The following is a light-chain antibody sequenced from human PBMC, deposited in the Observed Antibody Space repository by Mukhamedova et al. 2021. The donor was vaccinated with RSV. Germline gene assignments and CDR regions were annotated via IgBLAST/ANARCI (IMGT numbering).Light chain of an antibody. Sequence: QKPGKAPKLLLYKASLLSRRVPSSLRGSGSGTEFTLTISSLQPDDFATYYCQQYNSYSYTFGQGTKLEIK. CDR2: KAS. J-gene: IGKJ2*01. V-gene: IGKV1-5*03. CDR3: QQYNSYSYT.